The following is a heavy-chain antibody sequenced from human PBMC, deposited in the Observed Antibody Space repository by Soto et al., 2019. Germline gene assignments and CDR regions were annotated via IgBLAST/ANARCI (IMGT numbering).Heavy chain of an antibody. CDR2: IIPILGTA. D-gene: IGHD3-10*01. CDR1: GGTFSSYA. Sequence: ASVKVSCKASGGTFSSYAISWVRQAPGQGLEWMGGIIPILGTANYAQKFQGRVTITADESTSTAYMELSSLRSEDTAVYYCARNKWFGELSPDPKGYYYYYGMDVWGQGTTVTVSS. V-gene: IGHV1-69*13. J-gene: IGHJ6*02. CDR3: ARNKWFGELSPDPKGYYYYYGMDV.